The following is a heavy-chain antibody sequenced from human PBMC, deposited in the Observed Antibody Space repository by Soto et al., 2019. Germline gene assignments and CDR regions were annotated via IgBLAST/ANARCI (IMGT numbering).Heavy chain of an antibody. CDR2: LYYSGST. Sequence: SETLSLTCIFSVGSISISSYDWGWSRQPPGKGLEWIGSLYYSGSTYYNPSLKSRVTISVDASKNQFSLKLSSVTAAETAVFSCARHRASNWFDPWGQGTMVTVSS. CDR3: ARHRASNWFDP. CDR1: VGSISISSYD. D-gene: IGHD5-12*01. V-gene: IGHV4-39*01. J-gene: IGHJ5*02.